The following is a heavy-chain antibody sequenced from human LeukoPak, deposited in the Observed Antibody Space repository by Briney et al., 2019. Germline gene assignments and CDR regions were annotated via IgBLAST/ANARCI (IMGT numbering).Heavy chain of an antibody. CDR3: ARDRIVVVVAATGPIVVYYYGMDV. Sequence: PGGSLRLSCAASGFTFSSYAMHWVRQAPGKGLEWVAVISYDGSNKYYADSVKGRFTISRDNSKNTLYLQMNSLRAEDTAVYYCARDRIVVVVAATGPIVVYYYGMDVWGQGTTVTVSS. J-gene: IGHJ6*02. CDR2: ISYDGSNK. CDR1: GFTFSSYA. V-gene: IGHV3-30*04. D-gene: IGHD2-15*01.